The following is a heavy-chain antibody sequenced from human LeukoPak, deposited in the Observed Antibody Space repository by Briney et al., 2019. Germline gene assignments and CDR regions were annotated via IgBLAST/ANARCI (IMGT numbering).Heavy chain of an antibody. D-gene: IGHD1-1*01. CDR2: INHSGST. J-gene: IGHJ4*02. Sequence: SETLSLTCAVYGGSFSGYYWSWIRQSPGKGLEWIGEINHSGSTNYNPSLKSRVTLSVDTSKTQFSLKLSSATAADSAVYYCARQFGTTFWGQGTLVTVSS. CDR3: ARQFGTTF. CDR1: GGSFSGYY. V-gene: IGHV4-34*01.